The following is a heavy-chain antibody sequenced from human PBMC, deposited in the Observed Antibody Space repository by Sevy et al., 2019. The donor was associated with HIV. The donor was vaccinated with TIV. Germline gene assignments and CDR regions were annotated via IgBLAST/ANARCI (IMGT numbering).Heavy chain of an antibody. Sequence: GGSLRLSCAASGFTFSSYAMHWVRQAPGKGLEWVAVISYDGSNKYYADSVKGRFTISRDNSKNPRYLQVKSLRTEDTAVYYCARDQHDYAGNLRTGWFDPWGQGTLVTVSS. J-gene: IGHJ5*02. D-gene: IGHD4-17*01. V-gene: IGHV3-30-3*01. CDR3: ARDQHDYAGNLRTGWFDP. CDR1: GFTFSSYA. CDR2: ISYDGSNK.